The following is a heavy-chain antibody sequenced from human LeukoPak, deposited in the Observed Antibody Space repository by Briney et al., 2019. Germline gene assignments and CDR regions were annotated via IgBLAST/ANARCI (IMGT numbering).Heavy chain of an antibody. CDR1: GFTFSSNA. CDR3: AKDYPYDSGSYYPWFEGMDV. D-gene: IGHD3-10*01. V-gene: IGHV3-23*01. J-gene: IGHJ6*02. CDR2: ISGSGDRA. Sequence: GGSLRLSCAASGFTFSSNAMTWVRQAPGKGLEWVSVISGSGDRAYYAGSVKGRFTISRDNSKNTLYLQMNSLRAEDTAACYCAKDYPYDSGSYYPWFEGMDVWGQGTTVTVSS.